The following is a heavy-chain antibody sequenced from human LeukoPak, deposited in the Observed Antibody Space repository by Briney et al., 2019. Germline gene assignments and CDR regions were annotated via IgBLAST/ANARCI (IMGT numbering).Heavy chain of an antibody. D-gene: IGHD3-22*01. J-gene: IGHJ4*02. V-gene: IGHV3-7*01. CDR2: IKQDGSEK. CDR3: AREFGDSSGYSYDY. Sequence: PGGSLRLSCVASGFIFSTFGMHWVRQAPGKGLEWVANIKQDGSEKYYVDSVKGRFTVSRDNAKNSLYLQMNSLRAEDTAVYYCAREFGDSSGYSYDYWGQGTLVTVSS. CDR1: GFIFSTFG.